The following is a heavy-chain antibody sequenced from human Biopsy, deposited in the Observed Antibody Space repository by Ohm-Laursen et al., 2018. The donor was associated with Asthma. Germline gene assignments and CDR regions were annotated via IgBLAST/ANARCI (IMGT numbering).Heavy chain of an antibody. CDR2: MSFDGRQT. CDR3: AKERYYDFWSGYQI. J-gene: IGHJ3*02. CDR1: GFSFNSYG. D-gene: IGHD3-3*01. V-gene: IGHV3-30*18. Sequence: SLRLSCAAPGFSFNSYGMHWVRQAPGKGLERGAVMSFDGRQTYYADSVKGRFTISRDNSKNTLYLQMNSLRAEDTAVYYCAKERYYDFWSGYQIWGQGTMVTVSS.